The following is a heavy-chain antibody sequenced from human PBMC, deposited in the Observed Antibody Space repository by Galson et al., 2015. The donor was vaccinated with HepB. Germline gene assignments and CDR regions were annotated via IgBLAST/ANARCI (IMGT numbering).Heavy chain of an antibody. Sequence: CAISGDSVSSSSVAWNWIRQSPSRGLEWLGRTYYRSEWYNEYALSVKRRITFNADTSKNQFSLQLKSVTPEDTAVYYCVREDISMVRGASNNWFDPWGQGTLVTVSS. V-gene: IGHV6-1*01. D-gene: IGHD3-10*01. CDR1: GDSVSSSSVA. CDR3: VREDISMVRGASNNWFDP. CDR2: TYYRSEWYN. J-gene: IGHJ5*02.